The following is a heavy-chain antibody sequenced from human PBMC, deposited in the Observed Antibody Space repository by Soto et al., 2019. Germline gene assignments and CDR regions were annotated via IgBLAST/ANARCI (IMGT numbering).Heavy chain of an antibody. D-gene: IGHD1-26*01. J-gene: IGHJ4*02. CDR3: ARAREMATIDY. CDR2: IYYSGST. V-gene: IGHV4-59*01. Sequence: QVQLQKPGPGLVKPSEPLSPTCTVSGGSISGYYWGWFRHPPGKGLEWIGYIYYSGSTNYNPSLKSRVTISVDTSKNQFSLKLSSVTAAGTAVYYCARAREMATIDYWGQGTLVTVSS. CDR1: GGSISGYY.